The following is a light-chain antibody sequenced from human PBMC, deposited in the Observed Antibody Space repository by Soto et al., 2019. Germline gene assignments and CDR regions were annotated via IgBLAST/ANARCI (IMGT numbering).Light chain of an antibody. CDR3: HYHDSSPEFA. CDR2: AAF. J-gene: IGKJ3*01. CDR1: QNVTSTY. Sequence: VLTHSSGTLSLSPGERASLSCRAIQNVTSTYLAWYQQRPGQPPRLLIYAAFSRATGVPDRFSASGSGTEFTLTITRLEPEDFAVYYCHYHDSSPEFAFGPGTKVDIK. V-gene: IGKV3-20*01.